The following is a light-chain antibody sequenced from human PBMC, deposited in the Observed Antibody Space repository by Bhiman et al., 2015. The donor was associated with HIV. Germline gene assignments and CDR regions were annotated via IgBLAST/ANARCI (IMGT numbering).Light chain of an antibody. CDR1: SSNIGNNY. Sequence: QSVLTQPPSVSAAPGQKVTISCSGSSSNIGNNYVSWYQQLPGTAPKLLIYDNNKRPSGIPDQFSGSKSGTSATLGITGLQTGDEADYYCGTWDSSLSAEVFGGGTKLTVL. CDR3: GTWDSSLSAEV. V-gene: IGLV1-51*01. CDR2: DNN. J-gene: IGLJ2*01.